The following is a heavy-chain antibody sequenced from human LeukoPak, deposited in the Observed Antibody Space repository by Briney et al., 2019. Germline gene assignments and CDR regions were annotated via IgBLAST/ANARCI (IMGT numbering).Heavy chain of an antibody. D-gene: IGHD3-10*01. J-gene: IGHJ6*03. CDR3: ARGVGITMVRGVIGNYMDV. V-gene: IGHV1-46*01. Sequence: GASVKVSCKVSGYTFTSYYMHWVRQAPGQGLEWMGIINPSGGSTSYAQKFQGRVTMTRDTSTSTVYMELSSLRSEDTAVYYCARGVGITMVRGVIGNYMDVWGKGTTVTISS. CDR1: GYTFTSYY. CDR2: INPSGGST.